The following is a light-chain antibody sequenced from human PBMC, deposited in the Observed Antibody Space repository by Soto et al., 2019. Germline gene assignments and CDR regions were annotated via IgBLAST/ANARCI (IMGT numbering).Light chain of an antibody. V-gene: IGLV2-23*02. Sequence: QSVLTQPASVSGSPGQSITISCTGTSSDFETYNVVSWYQHHPGKAPKLMIYEVNKRPSGVSNRFSGSKSGNTASLTISGLKVEDEADYYCCSSGGSPTYVFGTGTKLTVL. CDR1: SSDFETYNV. CDR2: EVN. J-gene: IGLJ1*01. CDR3: CSSGGSPTYV.